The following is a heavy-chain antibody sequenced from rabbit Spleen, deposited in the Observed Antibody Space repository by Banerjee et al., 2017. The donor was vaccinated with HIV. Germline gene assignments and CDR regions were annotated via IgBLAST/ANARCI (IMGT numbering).Heavy chain of an antibody. CDR2: IYGGSTDYT. V-gene: IGHV1S45*01. D-gene: IGHD8-1*01. CDR1: GFSFSDKDV. J-gene: IGHJ6*01. Sequence: QEQLVESGGGLVKPEGSLKLSCTASGFSFSDKDVMCWVRQAPGKGLEWIACIYGGSTDYTHYANWAKGRFTFSKTSSTTVTLQMTSLTAADTATYFCARDTGSSFSSYGMDLWGQGTLVTVS. CDR3: ARDTGSSFSSYGMDL.